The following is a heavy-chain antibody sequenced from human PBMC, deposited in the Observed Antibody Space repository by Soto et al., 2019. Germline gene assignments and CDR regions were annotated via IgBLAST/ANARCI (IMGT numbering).Heavy chain of an antibody. J-gene: IGHJ6*03. CDR2: IWYDGSNK. CDR1: GFTFSSYG. CDR3: ARSSGYMDV. Sequence: GGSLRLSCAASGFTFSSYGMHWVRQAPGKGLEWVAVIWYDGSNKYYADSVKGRFTISRDNSKNTLYLQMNSLRVDDTAVYYCARSSGYMDVWGKGTTVTVSS. V-gene: IGHV3-33*01. D-gene: IGHD1-26*01.